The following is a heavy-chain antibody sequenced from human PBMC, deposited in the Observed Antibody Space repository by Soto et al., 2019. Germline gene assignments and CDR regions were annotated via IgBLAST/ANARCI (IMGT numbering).Heavy chain of an antibody. CDR2: IYHSGST. J-gene: IGHJ4*02. Sequence: QLQLQESGSALVKPSQTLSLTCAVSGGSISSGGYSWSWIRQPPGKGLEWIGYIYHSGSTYYNPSLKSRVTILVDRSKNQFSLKLSSVTAADTAVYYCARGDVVALGYWGQGTLVTVSS. CDR1: GGSISSGGYS. CDR3: ARGDVVALGY. V-gene: IGHV4-30-2*01. D-gene: IGHD5-12*01.